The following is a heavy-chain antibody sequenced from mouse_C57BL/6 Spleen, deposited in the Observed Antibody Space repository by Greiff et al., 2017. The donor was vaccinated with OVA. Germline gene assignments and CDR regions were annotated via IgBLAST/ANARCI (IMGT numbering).Heavy chain of an antibody. CDR3: APLQQSLYAMDY. Sequence: VQLKESGPELVKPGASVKISCKASGYSFTDYNMNWVKQSNGKSLEWIGVITPNNGTTSYNQKFKGKATLPVDKSSSTAYMQLNSLTSEDSAVYYCAPLQQSLYAMDYWGQGTSVTVSS. CDR2: ITPNNGTT. D-gene: IGHD6-1*01. J-gene: IGHJ4*01. CDR1: GYSFTDYN. V-gene: IGHV1-39*01.